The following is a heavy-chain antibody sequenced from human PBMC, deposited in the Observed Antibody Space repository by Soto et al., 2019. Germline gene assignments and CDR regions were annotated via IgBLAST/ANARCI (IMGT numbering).Heavy chain of an antibody. CDR3: ASTHRSSSSLFDY. CDR1: GGSISSYY. V-gene: IGHV4-59*01. CDR2: IYYSGST. D-gene: IGHD6-6*01. Sequence: PSETLSLTCTVSGGSISSYYWSWIRQPPGKGLEWIGYIYYSGSTNYNPSLKSRVTISVDTSKNQFSLKLSSVTAADTAVYYCASTHRSSSSLFDYWGQGTLVTVSS. J-gene: IGHJ4*02.